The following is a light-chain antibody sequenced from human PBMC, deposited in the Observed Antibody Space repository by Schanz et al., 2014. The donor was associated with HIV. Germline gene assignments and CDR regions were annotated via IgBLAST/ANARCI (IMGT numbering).Light chain of an antibody. Sequence: DIQMTQSPSSLSASVGDRVTITCQASQDISNYLNWYQQKPGKAPKLLIYDASNLETGVPSRFSGSGSGTDFTFTISSLQPEDFATYYCQQLNNFFTFGGGTRVEIK. CDR1: QDISNY. CDR2: DAS. CDR3: QQLNNFFT. V-gene: IGKV1-33*01. J-gene: IGKJ4*01.